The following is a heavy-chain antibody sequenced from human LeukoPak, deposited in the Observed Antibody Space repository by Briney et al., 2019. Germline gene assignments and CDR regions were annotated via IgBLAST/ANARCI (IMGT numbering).Heavy chain of an antibody. V-gene: IGHV3-23*01. CDR2: ISGSGGST. J-gene: IGHJ4*02. Sequence: GGSLRLSCAASGFTFSSYAMHWVRQAPGKGLEWVSAISGSGGSTYYADSVKGRFTISRDNSKNTLYLQMNSLRAEDTAVYYCAKRPGILTGPFDYWGQGTLVTVSS. CDR1: GFTFSSYA. D-gene: IGHD3-9*01. CDR3: AKRPGILTGPFDY.